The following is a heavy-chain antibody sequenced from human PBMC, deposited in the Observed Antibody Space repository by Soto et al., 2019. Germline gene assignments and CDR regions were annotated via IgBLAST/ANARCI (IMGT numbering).Heavy chain of an antibody. CDR3: ARVQLTGYSSHGLYV. D-gene: IGHD6-13*01. V-gene: IGHV3-30-3*01. CDR2: ISYDGSDK. CDR1: GFTFKSYT. Sequence: QVQLVESGGGVVQPGRSVRISCTASGFTFKSYTFQWVRQAPGKGLEWVAVISYDGSDKDYADSVRGRFTFSRDNSKNTLYLQMNNLRPADTAVYFCARVQLTGYSSHGLYVWGQGTTVTVSS. J-gene: IGHJ6*02.